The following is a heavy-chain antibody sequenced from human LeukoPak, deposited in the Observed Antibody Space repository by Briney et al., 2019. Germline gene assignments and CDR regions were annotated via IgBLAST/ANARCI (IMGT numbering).Heavy chain of an antibody. D-gene: IGHD1-7*01. CDR1: GGSVSRGSYY. CDR2: IYYSGST. V-gene: IGHV4-61*01. J-gene: IGHJ3*01. CDR3: ARVPGGGTAAN. Sequence: SETLSLTCTVSGGSVSRGSYYWSWIRQPPGKGLEWIGYIYYSGSTNYNPSLKSRVTISVDMSKNQFSLRLSSVTTADTAVYYCARVPGGGTAANWGQGTFVPLSS.